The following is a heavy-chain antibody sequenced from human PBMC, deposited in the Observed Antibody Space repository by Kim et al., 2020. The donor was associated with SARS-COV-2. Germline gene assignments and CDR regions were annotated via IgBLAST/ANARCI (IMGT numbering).Heavy chain of an antibody. CDR2: IYYSGST. CDR1: GGSISSSSYY. CDR3: ARRVGIAALPPIYYYYYGLDV. D-gene: IGHD6-13*01. Sequence: SETLSLTCTVSGGSISSSSYYWGWIRQPPGKGLEWIGSIYYSGSTYYNPSLKSRVTISVDTSKNQFSLKLSSVTAADTAVYYCARRVGIAALPPIYYYYYGLDVWGQGTTVTVSS. J-gene: IGHJ6*02. V-gene: IGHV4-39*01.